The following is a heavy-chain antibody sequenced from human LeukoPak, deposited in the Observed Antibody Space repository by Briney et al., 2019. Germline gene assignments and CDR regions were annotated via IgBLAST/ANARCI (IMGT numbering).Heavy chain of an antibody. CDR2: IYYSGST. J-gene: IGHJ3*02. Sequence: SETLSLTCTVSGGSISSGDYYWSWIRQPPGKGLEWIGYIYYSGSTYYNPSLKSRVTISVDTSKNQFSLKLSSVTAADTAVYYCARGYCSSTSCYPANDAFDIWGQGTVVTVSS. CDR3: ARGYCSSTSCYPANDAFDI. CDR1: GGSISSGDYY. D-gene: IGHD2-2*01. V-gene: IGHV4-30-4*08.